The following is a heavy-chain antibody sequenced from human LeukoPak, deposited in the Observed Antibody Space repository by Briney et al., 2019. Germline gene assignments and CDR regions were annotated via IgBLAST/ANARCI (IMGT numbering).Heavy chain of an antibody. V-gene: IGHV4-39*07. CDR3: ARVYSSGWYEHDY. CDR1: GGSISSSSYY. Sequence: PSETLSLTCTVSGGSISSSSYYWGWIRQPPGKGLEWIGSIYHSGSTYYNPSLKSRVTISVDTSKNQFSLKLSSVTAADTAVYYCARVYSSGWYEHDYWGQGTLVTVSS. J-gene: IGHJ4*02. D-gene: IGHD6-19*01. CDR2: IYHSGST.